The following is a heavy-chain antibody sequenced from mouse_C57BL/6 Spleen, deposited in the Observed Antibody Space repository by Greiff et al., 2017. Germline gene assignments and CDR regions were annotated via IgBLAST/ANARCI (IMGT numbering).Heavy chain of an antibody. CDR3: AKQQYYSNCYFDN. Sequence: EVKLVESGGGLVKPGGSLKFSCAASGFTFSDYGMHWVRQAPEQGLEWVAYISSGSSTINYADKVKGRFTISRDNAKNTLFLKMTGLRSENTAMYYCAKQQYYSNCYFDNWGKGTTLTVSS. D-gene: IGHD2-5*01. V-gene: IGHV5-17*01. CDR2: ISSGSSTI. CDR1: GFTFSDYG. J-gene: IGHJ2*01.